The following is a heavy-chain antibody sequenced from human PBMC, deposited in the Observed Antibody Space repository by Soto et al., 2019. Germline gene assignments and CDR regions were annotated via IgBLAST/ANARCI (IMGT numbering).Heavy chain of an antibody. CDR2: ISSSGSTI. J-gene: IGHJ4*02. D-gene: IGHD3-22*01. V-gene: IGHV3-48*03. CDR3: ARDGYYDSSGGFDY. CDR1: GFTFSSYE. Sequence: SCAASGFTFSSYEMNWVRQAPGKGLEWVSYISSSGSTIYYADSVKGRFTISRDNAKNSLYLQMNSLRAEDTAVYYCARDGYYDSSGGFDYWGQGTLVTVSS.